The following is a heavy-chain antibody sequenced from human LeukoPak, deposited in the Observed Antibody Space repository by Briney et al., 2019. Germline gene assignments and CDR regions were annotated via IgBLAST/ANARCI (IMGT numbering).Heavy chain of an antibody. CDR3: AREGEIGYDLSDY. J-gene: IGHJ4*02. D-gene: IGHD5-12*01. CDR2: INPSGGST. Sequence: GASVKVSCKASGYTFNIYGISWARQAPGQGLEWMGIINPSGGSTSYAQKFQGRVTVTRDTSTSTVYMELSSLRSEDTAMYYCAREGEIGYDLSDYWGQGTLVTVSS. V-gene: IGHV1-46*02. CDR1: GYTFNIYG.